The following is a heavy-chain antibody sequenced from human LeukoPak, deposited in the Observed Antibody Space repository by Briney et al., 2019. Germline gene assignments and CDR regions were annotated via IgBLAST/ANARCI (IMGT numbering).Heavy chain of an antibody. J-gene: IGHJ4*02. D-gene: IGHD6-19*01. V-gene: IGHV3-23*01. CDR2: ISGSGGST. CDR1: GFTVSSNY. CDR3: AKTGRYSSGWDPWAFGY. Sequence: QPGGSLRLSCAASGFTVSSNYMSWVRQAPGKGLEWVSAISGSGGSTYYADSVKGRFTISRDNSKNTLYLQMNSLRAEDTAVYYCAKTGRYSSGWDPWAFGYWGQGTLVTVSS.